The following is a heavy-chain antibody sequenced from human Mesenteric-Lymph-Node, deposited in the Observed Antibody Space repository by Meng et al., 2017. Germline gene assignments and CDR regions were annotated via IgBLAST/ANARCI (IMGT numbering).Heavy chain of an antibody. V-gene: IGHV3-23*01. D-gene: IGHD2-15*01. CDR2: ITGGGGST. Sequence: GGSLRLSCAASGFTFSSYAMTWVRQAPGHGLEWVSVITGGGGSTYSVDSVQGRFTISRDNSKNTLYLQMNSLRAEDTAIYYCAKNRGYCSGGSCYSDYWGQGTLVTVSS. CDR1: GFTFSSYA. J-gene: IGHJ4*02. CDR3: AKNRGYCSGGSCYSDY.